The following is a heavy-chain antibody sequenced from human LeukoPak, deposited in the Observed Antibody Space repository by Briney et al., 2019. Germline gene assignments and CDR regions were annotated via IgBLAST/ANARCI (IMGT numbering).Heavy chain of an antibody. V-gene: IGHV4-34*01. J-gene: IGHJ6*03. D-gene: IGHD3-22*01. Sequence: SETLSLTCAVYGGSFSGYYWSWIRQPPGKGLEWTGEINHSGSTNYNPSLKSRVTISVDTSKNQFSLKLSSVTAADTAVYYCARGSTYYYDSSGYYYRQDYYYYYMDVWGEGTTVTVSS. CDR1: GGSFSGYY. CDR3: ARGSTYYYDSSGYYYRQDYYYYYMDV. CDR2: INHSGST.